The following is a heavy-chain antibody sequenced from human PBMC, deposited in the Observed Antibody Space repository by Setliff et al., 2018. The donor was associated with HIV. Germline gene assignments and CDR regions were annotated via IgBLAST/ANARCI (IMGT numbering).Heavy chain of an antibody. Sequence: SETLSLTCTVSGGSISNYYWSWIRQPAGKGLEWIGRIQTSGRTNNNPSLKSRVTMSVDTSKNQFSLILTSVTAADTAVYYCASSSRVNCGGDCYLFDYWGQGTQVTVSS. J-gene: IGHJ4*02. D-gene: IGHD2-21*02. CDR2: IQTSGRT. CDR3: ASSSRVNCGGDCYLFDY. CDR1: GGSISNYY. V-gene: IGHV4-4*07.